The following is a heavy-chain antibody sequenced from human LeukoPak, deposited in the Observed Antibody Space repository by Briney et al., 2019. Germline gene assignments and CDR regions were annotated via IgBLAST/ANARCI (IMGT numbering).Heavy chain of an antibody. D-gene: IGHD3-16*01. CDR3: AKSGDYLWDY. J-gene: IGHJ4*02. V-gene: IGHV4-4*02. CDR1: GGSISTNNW. CDR2: IYHTGST. Sequence: PSETLSLTCAVSGGSISTNNWWSWVRQPPGKGLEWVGEIYHTGSTNYSPSLRSRVTMSIDKSNNQFSLNLNSVTAADTAVYYCAKSGDYLWDYWGQGTLVTVSS.